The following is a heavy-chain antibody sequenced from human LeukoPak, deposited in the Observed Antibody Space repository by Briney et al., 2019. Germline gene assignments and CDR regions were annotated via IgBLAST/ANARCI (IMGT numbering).Heavy chain of an antibody. J-gene: IGHJ4*02. CDR2: IVVGSGNT. CDR1: GFTFTSSA. V-gene: IGHV1-58*02. CDR3: AAVWISGSYYVDY. D-gene: IGHD1-26*01. Sequence: GASVKVSCKASGFTFTSSAMQWVRQARGQRLEWIGWIVVGSGNTNYAQKFQERVTITRDMSTGTAYMELSSLRSEDTAVYYCAAVWISGSYYVDYWGQGTLVTVSS.